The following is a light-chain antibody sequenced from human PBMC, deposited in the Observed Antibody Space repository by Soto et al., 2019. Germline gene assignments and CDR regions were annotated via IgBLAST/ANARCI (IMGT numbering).Light chain of an antibody. J-gene: IGLJ2*01. CDR1: SSDIGGYNY. V-gene: IGLV2-8*01. CDR2: DVS. CDR3: AVWDDSLDGRV. Sequence: QSALTQPPSASGSPGQSVTISCTGASSDIGGYNYVAWYQQHPGKAPKLIIYDVSKRPSGVPDRFSGSKSGTSASLAISGLQSEDEADYYCAVWDDSLDGRVFGGGTKLTVL.